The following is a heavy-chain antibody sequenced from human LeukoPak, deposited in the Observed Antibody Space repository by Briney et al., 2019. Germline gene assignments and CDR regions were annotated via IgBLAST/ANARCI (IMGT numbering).Heavy chain of an antibody. Sequence: SVKVSCKASGGTFSSYAISWVRQAPGQGLEWMGGIIPIFGTANYAQKFQGRVTITADESTSTAYMELSSLRSEDTAVYYCARDLDYGDYKNDYWGQGTLVTVSS. CDR3: ARDLDYGDYKNDY. CDR2: IIPIFGTA. V-gene: IGHV1-69*13. D-gene: IGHD4-17*01. J-gene: IGHJ4*02. CDR1: GGTFSSYA.